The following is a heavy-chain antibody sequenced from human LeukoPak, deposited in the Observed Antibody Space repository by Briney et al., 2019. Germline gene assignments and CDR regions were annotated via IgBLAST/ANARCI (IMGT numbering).Heavy chain of an antibody. D-gene: IGHD3-10*01. Sequence: PGGTLRLSCAASGFTFNNYGMSWVRQAPGKGLEWVSAISGSGGSTYYGDSVKGRFTISRDNSKNTLYLQMNSLRAEDTAVYYCAKKGFRDYYGSGSTPYYFDYWGQGTLVTVSS. V-gene: IGHV3-23*01. CDR3: AKKGFRDYYGSGSTPYYFDY. CDR1: GFTFNNYG. CDR2: ISGSGGST. J-gene: IGHJ4*02.